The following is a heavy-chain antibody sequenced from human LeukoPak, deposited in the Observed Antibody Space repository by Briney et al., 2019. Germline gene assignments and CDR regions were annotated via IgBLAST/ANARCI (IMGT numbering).Heavy chain of an antibody. D-gene: IGHD1-26*01. CDR3: AKEWVGSLDY. V-gene: IGHV3-7*01. CDR2: VKQDGSEK. Sequence: PGGSLRLSCAASGFTFSSYGMHWVRQAPGKGLEWVANVKQDGSEKYYVDSVKGRFTISRDNAKNSLYLQMNSLRAEDTAVYYCAKEWVGSLDYWGQGTLVTVSS. J-gene: IGHJ4*02. CDR1: GFTFSSYG.